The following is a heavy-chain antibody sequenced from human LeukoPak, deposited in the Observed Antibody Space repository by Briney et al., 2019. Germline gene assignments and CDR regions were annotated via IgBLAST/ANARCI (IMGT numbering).Heavy chain of an antibody. CDR3: ARDTYGSSGYHFYYMDV. D-gene: IGHD3-22*01. CDR2: IKEDGSEK. CDR1: GFTFNTYW. Sequence: GGSLRLSCAVSGFTFNTYWMSWVRQAPGKGLEWVANIKEDGSEKHYGDSVRGRFTISRDNAKNSLYLRMNSLRAEDTALYFCARDTYGSSGYHFYYMDVWGKGTTVTVSS. V-gene: IGHV3-7*01. J-gene: IGHJ6*03.